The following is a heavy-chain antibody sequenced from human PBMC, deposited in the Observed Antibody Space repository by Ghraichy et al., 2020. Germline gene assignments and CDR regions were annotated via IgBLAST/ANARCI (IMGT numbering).Heavy chain of an antibody. CDR2: ISHSGDT. J-gene: IGHJ5*02. V-gene: IGHV4-34*01. CDR1: GGSFSGYS. D-gene: IGHD3-22*01. Sequence: SETLYLTCGVDGGSFSGYSWSWVRQSPGKGLEWIGEISHSGDTKYKSSLKSRVAISVDTSRTQLSLRLQSVTAADTGVYYCARGRYDSSGWFKRWFDPWGQGTLVTVSS. CDR3: ARGRYDSSGWFKRWFDP.